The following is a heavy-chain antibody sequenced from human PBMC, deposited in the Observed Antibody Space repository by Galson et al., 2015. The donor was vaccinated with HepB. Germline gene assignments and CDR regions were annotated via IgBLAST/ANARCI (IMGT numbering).Heavy chain of an antibody. V-gene: IGHV1-69*06. Sequence: SVKVSCKASGSTFSDYAISWVRQAPGQGLEWMGGIIPMFRTTDYAQKFQGRVTITADKSTSTAYLELSSLRSDDRAVYYCAKGGFGNSGYGDPIRLYFHLDVWGQGTTVTVSS. J-gene: IGHJ6*02. CDR1: GSTFSDYA. CDR3: AKGGFGNSGYGDPIRLYFHLDV. D-gene: IGHD5-12*01. CDR2: IIPMFRTT.